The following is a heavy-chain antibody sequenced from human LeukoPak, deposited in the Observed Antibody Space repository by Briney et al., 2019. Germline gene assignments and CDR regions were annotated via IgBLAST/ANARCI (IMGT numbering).Heavy chain of an antibody. Sequence: GGSLRLSCAASGFTFSSYGMHWVRQAPGKGLEWVAFIRYDGTNKYYADSVKGRFTISRDNSKNSLYLQMNSLRAEDTAVYYCARVYDSSGYWWGQGTLVTVSS. CDR3: ARVYDSSGYW. D-gene: IGHD3-22*01. CDR1: GFTFSSYG. CDR2: IRYDGTNK. V-gene: IGHV3-30*02. J-gene: IGHJ4*02.